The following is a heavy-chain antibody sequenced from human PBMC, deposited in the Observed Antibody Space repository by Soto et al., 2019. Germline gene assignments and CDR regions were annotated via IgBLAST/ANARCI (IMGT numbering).Heavy chain of an antibody. Sequence: PSETLSLTCTVSGVSISSYYWSWIRQPPGKGLEWIGYIYYSGSTNYNPSLKSRVTISVDTSKNQFSLKLSSVTAADTAVYYCARPFSSSWFRGAFDIWGQGTMVTVSS. CDR3: ARPFSSSWFRGAFDI. V-gene: IGHV4-59*08. D-gene: IGHD6-13*01. J-gene: IGHJ3*02. CDR1: GVSISSYY. CDR2: IYYSGST.